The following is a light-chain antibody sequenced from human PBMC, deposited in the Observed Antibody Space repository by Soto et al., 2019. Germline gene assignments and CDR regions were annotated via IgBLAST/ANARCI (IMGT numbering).Light chain of an antibody. CDR1: QSVSSY. Sequence: EIVLTQSPATLSLSPGERATLSCRASQSVSSYFAWYQHKPGQAPRLLIYGASKRATGISDRFSGSGSGTDFTVTISRLEPEDFAVYYCQHYGGSPITFGQGTRLEIK. V-gene: IGKV3-20*01. CDR2: GAS. J-gene: IGKJ5*01. CDR3: QHYGGSPIT.